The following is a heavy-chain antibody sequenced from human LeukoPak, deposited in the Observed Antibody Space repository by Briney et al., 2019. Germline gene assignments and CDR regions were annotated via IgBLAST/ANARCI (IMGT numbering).Heavy chain of an antibody. J-gene: IGHJ3*02. Sequence: SETLSLTCTVSGGSISSYYWSWIRQPPGKGLEWIGYIYYSGSTNYNPSLKSRVTISVDTSKNQFSLKLSSVTAADTAVHYCARVDNYGTAFDIWGQGTMVTVSS. CDR1: GGSISSYY. V-gene: IGHV4-59*01. CDR2: IYYSGST. CDR3: ARVDNYGTAFDI. D-gene: IGHD4-17*01.